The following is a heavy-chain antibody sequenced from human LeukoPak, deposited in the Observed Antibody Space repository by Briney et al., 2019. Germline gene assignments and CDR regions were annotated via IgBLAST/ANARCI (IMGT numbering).Heavy chain of an antibody. V-gene: IGHV4-61*05. CDR2: IYYSGST. CDR3: ARSPLGWLRTYYYYYYMDV. J-gene: IGHJ6*03. Sequence: PSETLSLTCTVSGVSISSSNSYWGWIRQPPGKGLEWIGYIYYSGSTNYNPSLKSRVTISVDTSKNQFSLKLSSVTAADTAVYYCARSPLGWLRTYYYYYYMDVWGKGTTVTVSS. D-gene: IGHD5-12*01. CDR1: GVSISSSNSY.